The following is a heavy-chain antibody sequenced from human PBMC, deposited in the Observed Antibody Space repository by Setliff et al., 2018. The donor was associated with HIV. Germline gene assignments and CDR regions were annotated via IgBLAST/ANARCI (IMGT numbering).Heavy chain of an antibody. J-gene: IGHJ4*02. D-gene: IGHD2-21*02. CDR2: INHSGST. V-gene: IGHV4-34*01. CDR1: GGSFNGYY. Sequence: SETLSLTCAVYGGSFNGYYWSWIRQPPGKGPEWIGEINHSGSTNYNPSLKSRVTISVDTSKNQFSLKLTSVTAADTAVYYCARLSGDYYYFDYWGQGTLVTVSS. CDR3: ARLSGDYYYFDY.